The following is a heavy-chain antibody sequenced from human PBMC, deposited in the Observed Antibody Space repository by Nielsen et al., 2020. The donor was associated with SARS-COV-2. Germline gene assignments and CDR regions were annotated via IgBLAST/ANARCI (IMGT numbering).Heavy chain of an antibody. J-gene: IGHJ3*02. CDR1: GYTFTSYY. CDR2: INPSGGST. Sequence: ASVKVSCKASGYTFTSYYMHWVRQAPGQGLEWMGIINPSGGSTSYAQKFQGRVTMTRDTSTSTVYMELSSLRSEDTAVYYCARLGEMATMSDAFDIWGQGTMVTVSS. CDR3: ARLGEMATMSDAFDI. V-gene: IGHV1-46*01. D-gene: IGHD5-24*01.